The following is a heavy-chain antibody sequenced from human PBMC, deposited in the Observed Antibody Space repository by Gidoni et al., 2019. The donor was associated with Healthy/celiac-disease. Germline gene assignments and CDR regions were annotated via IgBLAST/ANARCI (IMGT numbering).Heavy chain of an antibody. J-gene: IGHJ6*02. CDR1: GYTFTSYY. CDR3: ARDQEAADGAYYYYGMDV. D-gene: IGHD6-13*01. CDR2: INPSGGST. V-gene: IGHV1-46*01. Sequence: QVQLVQSGAEVKKPGASVKVSCKASGYTFTSYYMHWVRQAPGQGLEWMGIINPSGGSTSYAQKFQGRVTMTRDTSTSTVYMELSSLRSEDTAVYYCARDQEAADGAYYYYGMDVWGQGTTVTVSS.